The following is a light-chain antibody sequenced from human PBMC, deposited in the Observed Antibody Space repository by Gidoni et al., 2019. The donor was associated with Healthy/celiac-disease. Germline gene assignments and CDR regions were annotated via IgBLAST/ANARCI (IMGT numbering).Light chain of an antibody. J-gene: IGLJ1*01. V-gene: IGLV2-14*03. CDR2: DVS. CDR3: SSYTSSSTLYV. Sequence: SALTPPSSVSGAPGPSITISCTGTSSDVGGYNYVSWYQQHPGKDPKLMIYDVSNRPSGVSNRCSGSKSGNTASLTISGVQAEDEADYYCSSYTSSSTLYVFGTGTKVTVL. CDR1: SSDVGGYNY.